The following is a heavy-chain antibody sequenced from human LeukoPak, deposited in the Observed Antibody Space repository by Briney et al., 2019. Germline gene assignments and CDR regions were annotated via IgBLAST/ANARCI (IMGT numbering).Heavy chain of an antibody. CDR1: GYSFSNYW. V-gene: IGHV5-51*01. CDR2: VYPGDSAT. D-gene: IGHD1-26*01. CDR3: VRHVGSVGIDY. Sequence: GESLKISCKGSGYSFSNYWIGWVRQVPGKGLEWMGIVYPGDSATRYGPSFQGRVTISADKSINTAYLQYTSLKASDTAMYYCVRHVGSVGIDYWGQGTLVTVSS. J-gene: IGHJ4*02.